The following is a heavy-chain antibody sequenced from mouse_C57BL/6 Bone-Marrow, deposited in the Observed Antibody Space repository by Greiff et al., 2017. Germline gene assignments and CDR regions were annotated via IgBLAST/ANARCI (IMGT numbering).Heavy chain of an antibody. CDR2: IKPYNGGT. Sequence: EVQLQQSGPVLVKPGASVKMSCKASGYTFTDYYMNWVKQSHGKSLEWIGVIKPYNGGTSYNQKFKGKATLTVDKSSSTAYMELNSLTSEDSAVYYCAIPYYDGSSLAMDDWGQGTSVTVSS. CDR3: AIPYYDGSSLAMDD. V-gene: IGHV1-19*01. CDR1: GYTFTDYY. J-gene: IGHJ4*01. D-gene: IGHD1-1*01.